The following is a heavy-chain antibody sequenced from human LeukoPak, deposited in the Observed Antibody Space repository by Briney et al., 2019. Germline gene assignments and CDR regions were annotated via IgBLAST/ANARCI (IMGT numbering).Heavy chain of an antibody. Sequence: SETLSLTCAVSGYSISSGYYWGWLRQPPGEGLELIGSISQSGSTYYNPSLKGRVIISLDTSKNQFFLKLSSVTATDTAVYYCARVDGWVVVGTKGRFDYWGQGTLVTVSS. CDR1: GYSISSGYY. CDR3: ARVDGWVVVGTKGRFDY. CDR2: ISQSGST. D-gene: IGHD2-2*01. J-gene: IGHJ4*02. V-gene: IGHV4-38-2*01.